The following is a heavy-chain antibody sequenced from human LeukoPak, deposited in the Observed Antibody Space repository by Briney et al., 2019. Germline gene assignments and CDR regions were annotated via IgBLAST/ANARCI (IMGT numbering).Heavy chain of an antibody. CDR2: ISYDGSNK. J-gene: IGHJ4*02. Sequence: GGSLRLSCAASGFTFSSYGMHWVRQAPGKGLEWVAVISYDGSNKYYAGSVKGRFTISRDNSKNTLYLQMNSLRAEDTAVYYCARARWLQSFDYWGQGTLVTVSS. CDR3: ARARWLQSFDY. CDR1: GFTFSSYG. D-gene: IGHD5-24*01. V-gene: IGHV3-30*03.